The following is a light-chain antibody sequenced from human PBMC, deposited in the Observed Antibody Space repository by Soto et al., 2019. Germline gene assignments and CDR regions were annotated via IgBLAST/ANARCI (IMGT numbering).Light chain of an antibody. V-gene: IGKV3-20*01. Sequence: EIVLTQSPATLSLSPGERATLSCRASQSVSSYLAWYQQKPGQAPKLLIYGASSRATGIPDRFSGSGSGTDFTLTISRLEPEDFAVYYCQQYGSSPITFGQGTRLKIK. CDR2: GAS. J-gene: IGKJ5*01. CDR3: QQYGSSPIT. CDR1: QSVSSY.